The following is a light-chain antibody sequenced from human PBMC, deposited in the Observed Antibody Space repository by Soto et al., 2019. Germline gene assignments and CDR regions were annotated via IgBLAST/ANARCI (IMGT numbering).Light chain of an antibody. CDR1: SSDVGSYNL. V-gene: IGLV2-23*01. CDR3: CSYAGSSTLM. Sequence: QSALTQPASVSGSPGQSITISCTGTSSDVGSYNLVSWYQQHPGKAPKLMIYEGSKRPSGDSNRFSGSKSGNTASLTISGLQAEDEADYYCCSYAGSSTLMFGGGTKLTVL. CDR2: EGS. J-gene: IGLJ3*02.